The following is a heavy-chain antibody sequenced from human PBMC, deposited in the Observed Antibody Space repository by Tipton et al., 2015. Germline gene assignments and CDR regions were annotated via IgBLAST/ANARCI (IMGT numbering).Heavy chain of an antibody. J-gene: IGHJ3*02. D-gene: IGHD3-22*01. V-gene: IGHV5-51*01. CDR1: GYSFTTYW. CDR3: ARHVSFYYDTHGSDALDI. CDR2: IYPDDSDT. Sequence: QLVQSGAEVKKPGESLKISCKASGYSFTTYWIAWVRQMPGKGLEWMGIIYPDDSDTRYSPSFRGQVTISADKSISTAYLHWSSLKASDTAMYYCARHVSFYYDTHGSDALDIWAQGTMVTVSS.